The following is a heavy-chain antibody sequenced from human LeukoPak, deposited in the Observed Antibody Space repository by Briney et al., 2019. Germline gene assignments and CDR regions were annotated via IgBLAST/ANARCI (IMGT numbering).Heavy chain of an antibody. J-gene: IGHJ4*02. CDR1: GGSFSGYY. V-gene: IGHV4-34*01. CDR3: ARSMEVVPAAIRGYFDY. CDR2: INHSGST. D-gene: IGHD2-2*02. Sequence: SETLSLTCAVYGGSFSGYYWSWIRQPPGKGLEWIGEINHSGSTNYNPSLKSRVTISVDTSKNQFSLKLSSVTAADTAVYYCARSMEVVPAAIRGYFDYWGQGTLVTVSS.